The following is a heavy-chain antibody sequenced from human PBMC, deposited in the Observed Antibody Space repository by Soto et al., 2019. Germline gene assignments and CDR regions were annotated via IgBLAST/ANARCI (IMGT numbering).Heavy chain of an antibody. CDR1: GGSISSSSYY. Sequence: SETLSLTCTVSGGSISSSSYYWGWIRQPPGKGLEWIGNIYYSGITYYNPSLKSRVTISVDTSKNQFSLKLSSVTAADTAVYYCVRHRLARFGELFGQDFDYWGQGTLVTVSS. CDR2: IYYSGIT. V-gene: IGHV4-39*01. D-gene: IGHD3-10*01. J-gene: IGHJ4*02. CDR3: VRHRLARFGELFGQDFDY.